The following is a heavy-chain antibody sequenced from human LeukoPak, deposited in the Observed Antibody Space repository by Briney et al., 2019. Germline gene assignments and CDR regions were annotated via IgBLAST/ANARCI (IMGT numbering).Heavy chain of an antibody. J-gene: IGHJ4*02. V-gene: IGHV4-39*07. D-gene: IGHD5-24*01. CDR2: LYYSGST. CDR3: ARGGEILDY. CDR1: GGSISSSSYY. Sequence: SETLSLTCTVSGGSISSSSYYWDWIRQPPGKGLEWIGSLYYSGSTYYNPSLKSRVTISVDASRNQFSLKVSSVTAADTAVYYCARGGEILDYWGRGTLVTVSS.